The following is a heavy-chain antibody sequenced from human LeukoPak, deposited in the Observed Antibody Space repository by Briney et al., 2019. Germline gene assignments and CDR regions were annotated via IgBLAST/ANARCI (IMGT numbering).Heavy chain of an antibody. CDR3: AREGGGTVDY. V-gene: IGHV3-21*01. Sequence: GGSLRLSCAASGFTFSSYSMNWIRQAPGKGLEWVSSISSSSSYIYYADSVKGRFTISRDNAKNSLYLQMNSLRAEDTAVYYCAREGGGTVDYWGQGTLVTVSS. D-gene: IGHD2-15*01. CDR2: ISSSSSYI. CDR1: GFTFSSYS. J-gene: IGHJ4*02.